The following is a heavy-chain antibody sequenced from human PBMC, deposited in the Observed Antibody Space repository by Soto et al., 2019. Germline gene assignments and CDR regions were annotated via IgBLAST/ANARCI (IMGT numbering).Heavy chain of an antibody. CDR1: GGSFSGYY. CDR3: GLGALMGGYYSVLDV. J-gene: IGHJ6*02. Sequence: SETLSLTCAVYGGSFSGYYWSWIRQPPGKGLEWIGEINHSGSTNYNPSLKSRVTISVDTSKNQFSLKLSSVTAADTAVYYCGLGALMGGYYSVLDVWRQGTTVTVS. CDR2: INHSGST. D-gene: IGHD3-16*01. V-gene: IGHV4-34*01.